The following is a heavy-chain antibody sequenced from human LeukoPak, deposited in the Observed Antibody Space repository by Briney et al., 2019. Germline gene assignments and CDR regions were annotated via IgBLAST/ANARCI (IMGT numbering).Heavy chain of an antibody. J-gene: IGHJ4*02. Sequence: GGSLRLSCAASGFTFDDYGMSRVRQAPGKGLECVSGSNWNGGSTAYADSVHGRFTISRDNAESSLYPQVNSLRDGDTALYSYPRSGGTFDYWGQGTLVTVSS. CDR1: GFTFDDYG. V-gene: IGHV3-20*04. D-gene: IGHD3-16*01. CDR3: PRSGGTFDY. CDR2: SNWNGGST.